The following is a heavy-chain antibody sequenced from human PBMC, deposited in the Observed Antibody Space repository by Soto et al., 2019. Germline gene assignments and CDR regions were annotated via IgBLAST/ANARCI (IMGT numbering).Heavy chain of an antibody. J-gene: IGHJ6*02. V-gene: IGHV4-4*02. Sequence: QVQLQESGPGLVKHSGTLSLTCAVSGGSISSSNWWRWVRQPPGKGLAWIGEIDHSGSTNYNPSLKGRVTISVDKSKPQFPLKLSAVTAADTAVYYCARSPDGSSTSCYLIDYYGMDVWGQGTTVTVSS. CDR3: ARSPDGSSTSCYLIDYYGMDV. CDR2: IDHSGST. D-gene: IGHD2-2*01. CDR1: GGSISSSNW.